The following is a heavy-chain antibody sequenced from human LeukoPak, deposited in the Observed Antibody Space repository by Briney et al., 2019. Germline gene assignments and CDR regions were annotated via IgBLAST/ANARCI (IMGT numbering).Heavy chain of an antibody. J-gene: IGHJ4*02. CDR3: ARGRRVAAAGTGGYSVDY. Sequence: SETLSLTCTVSGGSISSSSYYWGWIRQPPGKGLEWIGSIYYSGSTYYNPSLKSRVIISVDTSKNQFSLKLSSVTAADTAVYYCARGRRVAAAGTGGYSVDYWGQGTLVTVSS. D-gene: IGHD6-13*01. V-gene: IGHV4-39*07. CDR2: IYYSGST. CDR1: GGSISSSSYY.